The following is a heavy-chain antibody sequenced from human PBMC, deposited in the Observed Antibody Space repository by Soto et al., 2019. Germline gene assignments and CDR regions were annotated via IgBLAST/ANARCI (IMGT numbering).Heavy chain of an antibody. V-gene: IGHV3-21*01. CDR1: GFTFSSYS. J-gene: IGHJ6*02. CDR2: ISSSSTYI. CDR3: ARVLRGYDSDYYYYHGMDV. Sequence: PGESLKISCEGFGFTFSSYSMNWVRQAPGKGLEWVSSISSSSTYIYYSDSVKGRFTISRDNAKSSLYLQMNSLRAEDTAVYSCARVLRGYDSDYYYYHGMDVWGQGTTVTSP. D-gene: IGHD5-12*01.